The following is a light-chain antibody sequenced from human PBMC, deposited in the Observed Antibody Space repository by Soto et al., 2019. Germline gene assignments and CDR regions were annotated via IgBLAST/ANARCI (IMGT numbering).Light chain of an antibody. J-gene: IGKJ3*01. CDR1: QSVSSN. CDR2: GAS. Sequence: KVLTQSAGTLSLYPGERATLSCMASQSVSSNFLAWYQQKPGQAPRLLIYGASTRATGIPARFSGSGSGTECTLTISSLQSEDVTVYYCQQYNNWTETLDPGTNVDIK. CDR3: QQYNNWTET. V-gene: IGKV3-15*01.